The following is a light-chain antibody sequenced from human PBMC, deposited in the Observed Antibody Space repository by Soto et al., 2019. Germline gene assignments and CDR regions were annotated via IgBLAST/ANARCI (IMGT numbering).Light chain of an antibody. J-gene: IGKJ1*01. CDR3: QQYNSYSPRT. V-gene: IGKV1-5*01. Sequence: DIQMTQSPSTLSASVGDRVTITCRASQSISSWLAWYQQKPGKALKLLIYDASSLESGVPSRFSGSGSGTEFTLTISSLQPDDFATYYCQQYNSYSPRTFGQGTKVDIK. CDR2: DAS. CDR1: QSISSW.